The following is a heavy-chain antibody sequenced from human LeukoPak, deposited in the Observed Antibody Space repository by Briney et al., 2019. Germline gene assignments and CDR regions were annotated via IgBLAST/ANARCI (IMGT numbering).Heavy chain of an antibody. CDR1: GFTFSSYG. CDR2: ISYDGSNK. CDR3: AKDLYYYDSSGYPRMGY. J-gene: IGHJ4*02. Sequence: GSLRLSFAASGFTFSSYGMHWVRQAPGKGLEWVAVISYDGSNKYYADSVKGRFTISRDNSKNTLYLQMNSLRAEDTAVYYCAKDLYYYDSSGYPRMGYWGQGTLVTVSS. D-gene: IGHD3-22*01. V-gene: IGHV3-30*18.